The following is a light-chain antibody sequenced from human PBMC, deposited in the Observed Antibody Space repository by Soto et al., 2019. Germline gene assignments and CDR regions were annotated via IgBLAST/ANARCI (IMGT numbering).Light chain of an antibody. CDR1: TGAVTSAYY. CDR2: STG. CDR3: LLYYGGVVV. V-gene: IGLV7-43*01. Sequence: QAVVTQEPSLTVSPGGTVTLTCASSTGAVTSAYYPNWFQQKPGQAPRALIYSTGNKYSWTPARFSGSLLGGKAALTLSGVQPEDEAEYYCLLYYGGVVVFGGGTKVTVL. J-gene: IGLJ2*01.